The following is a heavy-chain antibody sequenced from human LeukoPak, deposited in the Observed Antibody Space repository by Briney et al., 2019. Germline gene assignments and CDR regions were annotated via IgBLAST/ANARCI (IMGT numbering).Heavy chain of an antibody. CDR1: GFTFSSYG. V-gene: IGHV3-30*03. Sequence: GGSLRLSCAASGFTFSSYGMHWVRQAPGKGLEWVAVISYDGSNKYYADSVKGRFTISRDNAKNTLYLQVNNLRAEDTAVYYCARGPNSNWSGLDFWGQGTLLTVSS. CDR3: ARGPNSNWSGLDF. D-gene: IGHD6-6*01. CDR2: ISYDGSNK. J-gene: IGHJ4*02.